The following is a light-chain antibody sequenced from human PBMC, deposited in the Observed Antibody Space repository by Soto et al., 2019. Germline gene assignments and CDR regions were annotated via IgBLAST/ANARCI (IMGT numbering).Light chain of an antibody. V-gene: IGKV3-15*01. Sequence: ERVMTQSPATLSVSPGERATLSCRASQSLNSNLAWYQQKLGQAPRLFIYAASTRAAAIPPRFSGSGSGTEFTLTISSLQSEDFAVYYCQQYDNWPITFGQGTRLEIK. CDR3: QQYDNWPIT. CDR1: QSLNSN. CDR2: AAS. J-gene: IGKJ5*01.